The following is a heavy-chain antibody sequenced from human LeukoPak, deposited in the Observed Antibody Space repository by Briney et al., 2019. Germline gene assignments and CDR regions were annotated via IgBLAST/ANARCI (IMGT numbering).Heavy chain of an antibody. CDR2: IYYSGST. V-gene: IGHV4-31*03. CDR1: GGSISSGGYS. CDR3: ARARDSSGYYAPYYFDY. J-gene: IGHJ4*02. Sequence: PSQTLSLTCTVSGGSISSGGYSWSWIRQHPGKGLEWIGYIYYSGSTYYNPSLKSRVTISVDTSKNQFSLKLSSVTAADTAVYYCARARDSSGYYAPYYFDYWGQGTLVTVSS. D-gene: IGHD3-22*01.